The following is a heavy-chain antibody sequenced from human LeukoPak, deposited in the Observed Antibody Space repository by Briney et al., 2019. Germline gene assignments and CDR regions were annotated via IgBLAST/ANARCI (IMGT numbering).Heavy chain of an antibody. CDR1: GGSISSSRYY. J-gene: IGHJ5*02. CDR2: IYYSGST. CDR3: ARDWESVVVTAISGSGFDP. V-gene: IGHV4-39*07. Sequence: TETLSLTCTVSGGSISSSRYYWGWIRQPPGKGLEWIGSIYYSGSTYYNPSLKSRVTISVDTSKNQFSLKLSSVTAADTAVYYCARDWESVVVTAISGSGFDPWGQGTLVTVSS. D-gene: IGHD2-21*02.